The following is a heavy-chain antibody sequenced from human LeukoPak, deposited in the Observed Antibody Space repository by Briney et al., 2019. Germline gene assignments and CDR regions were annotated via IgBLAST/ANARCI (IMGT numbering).Heavy chain of an antibody. D-gene: IGHD6-19*01. CDR2: ISYTGRS. V-gene: IGHV4-39*01. Sequence: SYTLSLTCTVSGYSVSNSNSFWGSIRQPPGKGLEWIGTISYTGRSYYNPSLKSRVTISVDTSRNQFSLRLNSVTAADTAVYYCVRHGGFSSGFDLWGQGTLVTVSS. CDR1: GYSVSNSNSF. CDR3: VRHGGFSSGFDL. J-gene: IGHJ4*02.